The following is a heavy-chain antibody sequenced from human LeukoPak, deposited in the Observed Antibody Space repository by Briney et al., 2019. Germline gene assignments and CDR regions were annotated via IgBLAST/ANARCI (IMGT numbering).Heavy chain of an antibody. Sequence: SETLSLTCTVSGGSISSSSYYWSWIRQPPGKGLEWIGYIYYSGSTNYNPSLKSRVTISVDTSKNQFSLKLSSVTAADTAVYYCARDHHGYTAWGQGTLVTVSS. CDR2: IYYSGST. J-gene: IGHJ5*02. D-gene: IGHD5-18*01. V-gene: IGHV4-61*01. CDR3: ARDHHGYTA. CDR1: GGSISSSSYY.